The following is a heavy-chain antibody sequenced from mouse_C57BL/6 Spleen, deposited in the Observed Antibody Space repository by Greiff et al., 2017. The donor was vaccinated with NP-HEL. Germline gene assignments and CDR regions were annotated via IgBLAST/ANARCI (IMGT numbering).Heavy chain of an antibody. CDR2: IYPGSGNT. V-gene: IGHV1-76*01. Sequence: VKLMESGAELVRPGASVKLSCKASGYTFTDYYINWVKQRPGQGLEWIARIYPGSGNTYYNEKFKGKATLTAEKSSSTAYMQLSSLTSEDSAVYFCARSRGYWYFDVWGTGTTVTVSS. CDR3: ARSRGYWYFDV. J-gene: IGHJ1*03. CDR1: GYTFTDYY.